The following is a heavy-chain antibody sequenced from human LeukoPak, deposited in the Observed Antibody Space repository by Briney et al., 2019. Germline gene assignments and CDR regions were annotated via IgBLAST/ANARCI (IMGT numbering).Heavy chain of an antibody. Sequence: SETLSLTCTVSGGSISSYYWSWIRQPPEKGLEWIGYIYYSGSTNYNPSLKSRVTISVDTSKNQFSLKLSSVTAADTAVYYCARVYGDYVYYYYYYMDVWGKGTTVTVSS. D-gene: IGHD4-17*01. CDR1: GGSISSYY. V-gene: IGHV4-59*01. CDR2: IYYSGST. J-gene: IGHJ6*03. CDR3: ARVYGDYVYYYYYYMDV.